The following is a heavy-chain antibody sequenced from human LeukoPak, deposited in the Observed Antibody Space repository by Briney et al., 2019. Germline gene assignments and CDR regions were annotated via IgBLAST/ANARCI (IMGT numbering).Heavy chain of an antibody. V-gene: IGHV4-34*01. J-gene: IGHJ5*02. D-gene: IGHD2-2*01. Sequence: SETLSLTCGVYGGSYSDYYWSWIRQPPGKGLEWIGEINHSGITNYNPSLKSRVTISLDTSKNQFSLKLSSVTAADTAVYYCAMSRPYQHNWFDPWGQGTLVIVSS. CDR2: INHSGIT. CDR1: GGSYSDYY. CDR3: AMSRPYQHNWFDP.